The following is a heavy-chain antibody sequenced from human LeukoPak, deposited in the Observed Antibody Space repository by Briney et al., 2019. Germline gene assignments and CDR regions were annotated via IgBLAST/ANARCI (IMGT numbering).Heavy chain of an antibody. CDR3: ARVGSSSWYFQH. D-gene: IGHD6-13*01. CDR2: IVVGSGNT. V-gene: IGHV1-58*01. CDR1: GFTFTSSA. Sequence: GASVKVSCKASGFTFTSSAVQWVRQARGQRLEWIGWIVVGSGNTNYAQKFQERVTITRDMSTSTAYMELSSLRSEDTAVCYCARVGSSSWYFQHWGQGTLVTVSS. J-gene: IGHJ1*01.